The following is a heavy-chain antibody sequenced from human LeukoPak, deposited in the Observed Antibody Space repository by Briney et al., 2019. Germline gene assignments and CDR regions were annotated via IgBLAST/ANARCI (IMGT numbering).Heavy chain of an antibody. CDR1: GFTFSSYA. J-gene: IGHJ4*02. D-gene: IGHD3-10*01. V-gene: IGHV3-30-3*01. CDR2: LSNDGSNK. Sequence: PGGSLRLSCADSGFTFSSYAMHWVRQAPGKGLEWVTALSNDGSNKYYADSVKGRFTISRDNSKYTLYLQMDSLRAEDTAVYYCASSTMIRGAMLYWGQGTLVTVSS. CDR3: ASSTMIRGAMLY.